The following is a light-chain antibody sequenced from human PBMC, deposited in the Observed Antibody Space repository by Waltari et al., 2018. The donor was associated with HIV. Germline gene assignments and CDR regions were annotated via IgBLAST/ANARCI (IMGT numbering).Light chain of an antibody. Sequence: DIQMTQSPSHLSASVGDRVSMTSRATQDIGHDLDWYQHRPGSGPRRLICGASTLQRGVPPRFIGRGSGTDFTLIINNLQPDDLATYYCLQNNTFLITFGQGTKVEI. CDR3: LQNNTFLIT. V-gene: IGKV1-17*02. CDR1: QDIGHD. CDR2: GAS. J-gene: IGKJ2*01.